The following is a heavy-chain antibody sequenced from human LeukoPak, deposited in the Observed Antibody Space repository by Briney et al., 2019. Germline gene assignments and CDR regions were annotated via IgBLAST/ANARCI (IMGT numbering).Heavy chain of an antibody. CDR3: ARDYGSGSYWFDY. V-gene: IGHV1-18*04. J-gene: IGHJ4*02. CDR2: ISAYNGNT. CDR1: GYTCTSYG. D-gene: IGHD3-10*01. Sequence: GASVTVSCKSPGYTCTSYGISWVRQAPGQGIEWMGWISAYNGNTNYAQKLQGRVTMTTDTSTSTAYMELRSLRSDDTAVYYCARDYGSGSYWFDYWGQGTLVTVSS.